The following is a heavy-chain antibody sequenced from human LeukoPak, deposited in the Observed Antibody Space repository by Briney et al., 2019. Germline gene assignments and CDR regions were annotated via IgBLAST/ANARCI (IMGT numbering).Heavy chain of an antibody. D-gene: IGHD3-22*01. CDR2: ISSGGSTI. V-gene: IGHV3-48*03. Sequence: GGSLRLSCAASGFTFSTYAMSWVRQAPGKGLEWVSYISSGGSTIYYADSVKGRFAISRDNAKNSLYLQMNSLRAADTAVYYCAREYYDSSGVDYWGQGTLVTVSS. CDR3: AREYYDSSGVDY. J-gene: IGHJ4*02. CDR1: GFTFSTYA.